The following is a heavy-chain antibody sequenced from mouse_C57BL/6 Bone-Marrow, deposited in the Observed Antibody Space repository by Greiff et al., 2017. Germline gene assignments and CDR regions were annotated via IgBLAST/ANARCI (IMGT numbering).Heavy chain of an antibody. CDR2: ILPGSGST. CDR3: ARNLYYYGSSHWYFDV. V-gene: IGHV1-9*01. J-gene: IGHJ1*03. CDR1: GYTFTGYW. D-gene: IGHD1-1*01. Sequence: VQLKESGAELMKPGASVKLSCKATGYTFTGYWIEWVKQRPGHGLEWIGEILPGSGSTNYNEKFKGKATFTADTSSNTAYMQLSSLTTEDSAIYYCARNLYYYGSSHWYFDVWGTGTTVTVSS.